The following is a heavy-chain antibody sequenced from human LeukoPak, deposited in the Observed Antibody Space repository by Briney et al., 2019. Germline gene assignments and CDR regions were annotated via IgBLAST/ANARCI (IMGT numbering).Heavy chain of an antibody. V-gene: IGHV4-59*01. J-gene: IGHJ4*02. D-gene: IGHD5-18*01. Sequence: SETLSLTCTVSGGSISSYYWSWIRQPPGKGLEWIVYIYYSGSTNYNPSLKSRVTISVDTSKNQFSLKLSSVTAADTAVYYCARALKKGYGNYYFDYWGQGTLVTVSS. CDR3: ARALKKGYGNYYFDY. CDR2: IYYSGST. CDR1: GGSISSYY.